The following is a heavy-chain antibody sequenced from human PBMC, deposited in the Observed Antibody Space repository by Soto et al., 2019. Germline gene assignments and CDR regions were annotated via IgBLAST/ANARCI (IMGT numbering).Heavy chain of an antibody. J-gene: IGHJ3*01. D-gene: IGHD3-10*01. V-gene: IGHV3-23*01. Sequence: EVQLLESGGGLVQPGGSLRLSCAASGFTFNNFAMNWVRQAPGKGLQWVSTISGSAASTFYADSVKGRFTISRDNLKNTLFLQMNSLRVEDTAIYYCAKDRRYYGSGNYLSGFDVWGQGTMVTVSS. CDR2: ISGSAAST. CDR1: GFTFNNFA. CDR3: AKDRRYYGSGNYLSGFDV.